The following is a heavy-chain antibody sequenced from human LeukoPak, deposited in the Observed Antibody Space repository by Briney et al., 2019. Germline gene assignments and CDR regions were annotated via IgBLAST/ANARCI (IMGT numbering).Heavy chain of an antibody. J-gene: IGHJ3*02. D-gene: IGHD3-16*02. Sequence: PGGSLRLSCATSGFSFSSHGIHWVRQAPGKGLEWVAVIRYDGNNEYYADSVKGRFTISRDNSKNTLYLQMNSLRAEDTAVYYCARSGPIGGVIVGNAFDIWGQGTMVTVSS. CDR3: ARSGPIGGVIVGNAFDI. CDR2: IRYDGNNE. CDR1: GFSFSSHG. V-gene: IGHV3-33*01.